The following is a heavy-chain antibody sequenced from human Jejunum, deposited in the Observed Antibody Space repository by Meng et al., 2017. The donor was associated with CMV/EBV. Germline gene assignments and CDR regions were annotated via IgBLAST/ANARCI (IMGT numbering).Heavy chain of an antibody. D-gene: IGHD5-12*01. Sequence: VQLFESGGVLVQPGSSPRLSCAASGFTYRSYGMHWVRQAPGKGLEWIGRVTDKGTTDYAAPVKGRFTISRDDWQDTLYLQINSLEIEDTAMYYCLYSGNEWYSGFWGRGTLVTVSS. V-gene: IGHV3-15*01. J-gene: IGHJ4*02. CDR2: VTDKGTT. CDR3: LYSGNEWYSGF. CDR1: GFTYRSYG.